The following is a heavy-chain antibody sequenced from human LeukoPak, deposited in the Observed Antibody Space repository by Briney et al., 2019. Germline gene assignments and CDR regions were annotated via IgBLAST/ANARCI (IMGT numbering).Heavy chain of an antibody. CDR3: ARLIRDYGDYWFDP. CDR2: IYYSGST. Sequence: PSETLSLTCTVSGGSISSYYWSWLRQPPGKGLEWIGYIYYSGSTNYNPSLKSRVTISVDTSKNQFSLKLSSVTAADTAVYYCARLIRDYGDYWFDPWGQGTLVTVSS. V-gene: IGHV4-59*01. J-gene: IGHJ5*02. CDR1: GGSISSYY. D-gene: IGHD4-17*01.